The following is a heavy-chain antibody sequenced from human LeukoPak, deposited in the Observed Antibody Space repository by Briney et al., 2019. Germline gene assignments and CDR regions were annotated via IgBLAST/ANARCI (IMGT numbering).Heavy chain of an antibody. CDR3: ARRGTTYCTVDSCHPNWFDP. D-gene: IGHD2-15*01. CDR2: INGSSSDT. V-gene: IGHV3-11*03. J-gene: IGHJ5*02. CDR1: GFTFSDYY. Sequence: GGSLRLSCAASGFTFSDYYMTWIRQAPGRGLEWISYINGSSSDTKYADSVKGRFTISRDNAKNSVYLLMNSLRAEDMAVYYCARRGTTYCTVDSCHPNWFDPWGQGTLVTVSS.